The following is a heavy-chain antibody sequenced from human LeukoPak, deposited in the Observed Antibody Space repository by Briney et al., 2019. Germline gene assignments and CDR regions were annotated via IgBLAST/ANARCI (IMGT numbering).Heavy chain of an antibody. CDR3: ARIAARPYWYFDL. V-gene: IGHV3-15*01. Sequence: GGSLRLSCAASRFTFSNAWMSWVRQAPGKGLEWVGRSKSKTDGATTDYAAPVKGRFTISRDDSKNTLYLQMNSLKTEDTAVYYCARIAARPYWYFDLWGRGTLVTVSS. CDR1: RFTFSNAW. J-gene: IGHJ2*01. CDR2: SKSKTDGATT. D-gene: IGHD6-6*01.